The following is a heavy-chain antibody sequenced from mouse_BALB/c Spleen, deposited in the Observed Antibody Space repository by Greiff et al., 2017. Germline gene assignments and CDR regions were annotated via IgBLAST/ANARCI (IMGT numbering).Heavy chain of an antibody. J-gene: IGHJ4*01. CDR1: SYTFTDYA. CDR3: ASGNGYYAMDY. Sequence: VQLMESGPELVRPGVSVKISCKGSSYTFTDYAMHWVKQSHAKSLEWIGVISTYYGNTNYNQKFKGKATMTVDKSSSTAYMELARLTSEDSAVYYCASGNGYYAMDYWGQGTSVTVSS. V-gene: IGHV1-67*01. D-gene: IGHD4-1*01. CDR2: ISTYYGNT.